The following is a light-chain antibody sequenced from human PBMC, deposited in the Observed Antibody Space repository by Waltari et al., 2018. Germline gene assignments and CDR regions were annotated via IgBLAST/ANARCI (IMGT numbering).Light chain of an antibody. V-gene: IGKV1-12*01. CDR3: LQYYSSPYS. CDR1: QSISSW. J-gene: IGKJ2*03. CDR2: KAS. Sequence: DIQMTQSPSSLSASVGDTVTITCRASQSISSWLDWYQQKPGKAPKLLIYKASSLQSGVPSSFSGSGSGTKFTLTISSLQPEDFATFYCLQYYSSPYSFGQGTKVEIK.